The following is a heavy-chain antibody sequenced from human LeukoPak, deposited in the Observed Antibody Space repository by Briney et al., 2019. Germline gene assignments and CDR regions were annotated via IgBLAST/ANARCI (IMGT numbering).Heavy chain of an antibody. CDR3: ARPITMIVVVISYYFDY. J-gene: IGHJ4*02. V-gene: IGHV3-23*01. Sequence: GGSLRLSCAASGFTFSSYGMSWVRQAPGKGLEWVSAISGSGGSTYYADSVKGRFTISRDNSKNTLYLQMNSLRAEDTAVYYCARPITMIVVVISYYFDYWGQGTLVTVSS. D-gene: IGHD3-22*01. CDR1: GFTFSSYG. CDR2: ISGSGGST.